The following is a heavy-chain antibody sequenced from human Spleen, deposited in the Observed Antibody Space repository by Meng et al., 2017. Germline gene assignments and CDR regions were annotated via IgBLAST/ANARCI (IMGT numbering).Heavy chain of an antibody. Sequence: GGSLRLSCEGSGFTFSNAYMTWVRQVPGKRLEWVGRIKSKPDGETIDYAAPVKGRFTISRDDSKNTLYLQMNSLKTEDTAVYYCTTEGLLWFGELLPMDYWGQGTLVTVSS. CDR1: GFTFSNAY. V-gene: IGHV3-15*01. J-gene: IGHJ4*02. CDR3: TTEGLLWFGELLPMDY. CDR2: IKSKPDGETI. D-gene: IGHD3-10*01.